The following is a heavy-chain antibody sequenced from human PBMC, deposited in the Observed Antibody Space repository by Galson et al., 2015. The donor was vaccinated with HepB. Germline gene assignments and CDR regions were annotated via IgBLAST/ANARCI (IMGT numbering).Heavy chain of an antibody. D-gene: IGHD6-19*01. V-gene: IGHV3-23*01. CDR2: ISRRGDRT. CDR3: ANVGFVEPGYKSGH. CDR1: GFTISSYT. J-gene: IGHJ4*02. Sequence: SLRLSCAASGFTISSYTMSWVRQAPGKGLECVSRISRRGDRTYYADSVRGRFTISRDTSKNTLYLQMNSLRAADTAIYFCANVGFVEPGYKSGHWGQGTLVTVSS.